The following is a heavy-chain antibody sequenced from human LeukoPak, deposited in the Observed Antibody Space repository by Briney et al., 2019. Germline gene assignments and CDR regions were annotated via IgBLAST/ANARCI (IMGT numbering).Heavy chain of an antibody. CDR3: ARDSRSIATFDP. V-gene: IGHV3-21*01. J-gene: IGHJ5*02. Sequence: PGGSLRLSCAASGFTFNSYAINWVRQAPGKGLEWVSSISSSSSYIYYADSVKGRFTISRDNAKNSLYLQMNSLRAEDTAVYYCARDSRSIATFDPWGQGTLVTVSS. CDR1: GFTFNSYA. CDR2: ISSSSSYI. D-gene: IGHD6-6*01.